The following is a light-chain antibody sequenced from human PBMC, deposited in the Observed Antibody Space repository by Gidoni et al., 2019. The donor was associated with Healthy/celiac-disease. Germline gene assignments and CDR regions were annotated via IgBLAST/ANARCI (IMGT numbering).Light chain of an antibody. CDR2: VGS. V-gene: IGKV2-28*01. J-gene: IGKJ1*01. CDR3: MQDLQTPWT. Sequence: DIVMTQSPPPLPVTPGEPASISRRSSQSILHSNGRNYLDWYLQKPGQSPRLLIYVGSNRASGVPDRFSGSGSGTDFTLKISRVEAEDVGVYYCMQDLQTPWTFGQGTKVEIK. CDR1: QSILHSNGRNY.